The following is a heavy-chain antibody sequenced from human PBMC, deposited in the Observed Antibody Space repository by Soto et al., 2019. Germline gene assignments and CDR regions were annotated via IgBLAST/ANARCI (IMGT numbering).Heavy chain of an antibody. D-gene: IGHD4-4*01. V-gene: IGHV4-31*03. CDR2: IYQNGDT. CDR1: GGPFSSGGYY. J-gene: IGHJ4*02. CDR3: ARGDSTVSSVFDY. Sequence: NPSETLSLTCTVSGGPFSSGGYYWSWIRHEPGKGLEWIGYIYQNGDTSYNPSLKSRVTISAYTSKIQFSLQLSSVTAADAAVYYCARGDSTVSSVFDYWGQGMLVTVSS.